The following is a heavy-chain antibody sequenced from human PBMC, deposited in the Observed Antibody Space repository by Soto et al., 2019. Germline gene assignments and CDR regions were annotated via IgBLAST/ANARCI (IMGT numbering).Heavy chain of an antibody. CDR1: GFTFSSYS. V-gene: IGHV3-21*01. J-gene: IGHJ4*02. CDR2: ISSSSSYI. CDR3: ARGVSTTSAICDYFDY. Sequence: GGSLRLSCAASGFTFSSYSMNWVRQAPGKGLEWVSSISSSSSYIYYADSVKGRFTISRDNAKNSLYLQMNSLRAEDTAVYYCARGVSTTSAICDYFDYWGQGTLVTVSS. D-gene: IGHD5-18*01.